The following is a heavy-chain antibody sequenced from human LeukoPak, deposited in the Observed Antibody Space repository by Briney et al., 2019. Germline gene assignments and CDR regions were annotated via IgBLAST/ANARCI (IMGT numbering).Heavy chain of an antibody. CDR1: GFTFSNAW. V-gene: IGHV3-15*01. J-gene: IGHJ4*02. CDR3: TTANRGDGFDY. Sequence: GGSLRLSCAASGFTFSNAWMSWVRRAPGKGLACVGRIKSKTDGGTTDYAAPVKGRFTISRDDSKNTLYLQMNSLKTEDTAVYYCTTANRGDGFDYWGQGTLVTVSS. D-gene: IGHD3-10*01. CDR2: IKSKTDGGTT.